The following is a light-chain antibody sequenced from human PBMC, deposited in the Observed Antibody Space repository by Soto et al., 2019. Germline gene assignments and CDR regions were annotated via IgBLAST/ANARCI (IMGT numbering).Light chain of an antibody. Sequence: EIELTQSPATLSVSPGGRATLSCRASQTVKSYLAWYQQRPGQPPRLLIYGASTRATAIPARFSGSGSGTEFAPTISSLQSEDFAVYDCQHYNTGPPRYPFGQGTKLEIK. CDR3: QHYNTGPPRYP. CDR2: GAS. V-gene: IGKV3-15*01. J-gene: IGKJ2*01. CDR1: QTVKSY.